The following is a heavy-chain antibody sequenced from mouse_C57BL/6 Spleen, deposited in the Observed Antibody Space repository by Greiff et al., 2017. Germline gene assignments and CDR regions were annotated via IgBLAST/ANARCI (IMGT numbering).Heavy chain of an antibody. J-gene: IGHJ4*01. D-gene: IGHD1-1*02. Sequence: VQLQQSGTVLARPGASVKLSCKASGYTFTSYWMHWVKQRPGQGLEWIGAIYPGNSDTSYNQKFKGKAKLTAVTSASTAYMELSSLTNEDSAVYYCARRWDGADWALAYWGQGTSVTVSA. CDR1: GYTFTSYW. CDR2: IYPGNSDT. V-gene: IGHV1-5*01. CDR3: ARRWDGADWALAY.